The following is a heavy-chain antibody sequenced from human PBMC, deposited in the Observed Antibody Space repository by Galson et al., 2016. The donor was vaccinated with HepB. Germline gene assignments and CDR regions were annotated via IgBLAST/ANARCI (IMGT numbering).Heavy chain of an antibody. CDR2: MKADGSEI. J-gene: IGHJ4*02. V-gene: IGHV3-7*05. Sequence: SLRLSCAVSGVTFGYSWMSWVRQAPGKRLEWVAHMKADGSEIYYVDSVKGRFTISRDNAKNAVSLQMNSLRAEDTAVYYCATWDYWGQGTLDTVSS. CDR3: ATWDY. CDR1: GVTFGYSW.